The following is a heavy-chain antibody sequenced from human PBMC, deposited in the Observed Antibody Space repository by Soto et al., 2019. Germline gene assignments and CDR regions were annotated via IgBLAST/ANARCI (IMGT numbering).Heavy chain of an antibody. Sequence: SVKVSCKASGGTFSSYGISWVRQAPVQGLEWMGGIIPIFGTANYAQKFQGRVTIIADESTSTAYMELSSLRSEDTAVYYCAREIAARPWFYWGQGTLVTVSS. CDR2: IIPIFGTA. J-gene: IGHJ4*02. CDR1: GGTFSSYG. D-gene: IGHD6-6*01. V-gene: IGHV1-69*13. CDR3: AREIAARPWFY.